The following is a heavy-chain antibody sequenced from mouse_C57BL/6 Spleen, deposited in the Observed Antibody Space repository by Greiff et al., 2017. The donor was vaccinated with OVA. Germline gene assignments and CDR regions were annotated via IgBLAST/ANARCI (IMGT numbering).Heavy chain of an antibody. CDR1: GYTFTDYN. Sequence: VQLQQSGPELVKPGASVKIPCKASGYTFTDYNMDWVKQSHGKSLEWIGDINPNNGGTIYNQKFKGKATLTVDKSSSTAYMELRSLTSEDTAVYYCARSSYGNYRYFDVWGTGTTVTVSS. V-gene: IGHV1-18*01. J-gene: IGHJ1*03. CDR2: INPNNGGT. CDR3: ARSSYGNYRYFDV. D-gene: IGHD2-1*01.